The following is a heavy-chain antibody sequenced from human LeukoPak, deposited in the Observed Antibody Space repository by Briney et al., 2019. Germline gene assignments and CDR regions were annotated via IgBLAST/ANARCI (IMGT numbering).Heavy chain of an antibody. CDR1: GYTFTGYF. D-gene: IGHD2-8*01. V-gene: IGHV1-2*02. CDR3: ARSRGYCTNGVCYREFDY. J-gene: IGHJ4*02. Sequence: AASVKVSCKASGYTFTGYFMHWVRQAPGQGLEWMGWINPNSGGPNYAQKFQGRVTMTRDTSISTAYMDLSGLRSDETAVYYCARSRGYCTNGVCYREFDYWGQGTLVTVSS. CDR2: INPNSGGP.